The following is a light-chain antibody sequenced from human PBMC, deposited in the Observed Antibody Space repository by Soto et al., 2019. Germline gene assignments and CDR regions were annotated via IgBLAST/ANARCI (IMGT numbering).Light chain of an antibody. CDR2: GAS. CDR3: QQYGSSPT. CDR1: QSVSSNF. V-gene: IGKV3-20*01. J-gene: IGKJ1*01. Sequence: EIVLTPSPGTLSSSPGERATLSCRASQSVSSNFLAWYQQKPGQTPRLLIYGASSRATGIPDRFSGSGSGTDVSLTISRLEPEDFAVYYCQQYGSSPTFGQGTTVEMK.